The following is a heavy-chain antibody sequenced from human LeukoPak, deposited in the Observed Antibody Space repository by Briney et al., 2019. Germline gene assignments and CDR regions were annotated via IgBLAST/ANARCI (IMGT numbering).Heavy chain of an antibody. J-gene: IGHJ6*03. D-gene: IGHD2-2*01. CDR1: GYSISSGYY. Sequence: SETLSLTCAVSGYSISSGYYWGWIRQPPGKWMEWIGSLYHPDSTYYNPSLKSRVTMSVDTSRNQFSLRLSFVTAADTAVYYCARQYDSYFYYYLDLWGTGTTVTVSS. V-gene: IGHV4-38-2*01. CDR2: LYHPDST. CDR3: ARQYDSYFYYYLDL.